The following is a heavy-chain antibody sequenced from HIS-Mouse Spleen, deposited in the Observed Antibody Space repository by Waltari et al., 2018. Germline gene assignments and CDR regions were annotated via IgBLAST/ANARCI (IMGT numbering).Heavy chain of an antibody. CDR2: INHSGST. D-gene: IGHD4-17*01. CDR1: GGSFSGYY. Sequence: QVQLQQWGAGLLKPSETLSLTCAVYGGSFSGYYWSWIRQPPGKGLEWIGEINHSGSTNNNPALKSRVTISVDTSKTQFSLKLSSVTAADTAVYYCATRGGMTTVVHQRNDAFDIWGQGTMVTVSS. CDR3: ATRGGMTTVVHQRNDAFDI. V-gene: IGHV4-34*01. J-gene: IGHJ3*02.